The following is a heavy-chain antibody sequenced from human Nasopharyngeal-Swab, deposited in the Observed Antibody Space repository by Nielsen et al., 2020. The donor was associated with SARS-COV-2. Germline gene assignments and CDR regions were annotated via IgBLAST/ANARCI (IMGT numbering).Heavy chain of an antibody. CDR3: ATSYRIAAAGAYYFDY. D-gene: IGHD6-13*01. Sequence: ASVKVFCKVSGYTLTELSMHWVRQAPGKGLEWMGGFDPEDGETIYAQKFQGRVTMTEDTSTDTAYMELSSLRSEDTAVYYCATSYRIAAAGAYYFDYWGQGTLVTVSS. CDR2: FDPEDGET. J-gene: IGHJ4*02. V-gene: IGHV1-24*01. CDR1: GYTLTELS.